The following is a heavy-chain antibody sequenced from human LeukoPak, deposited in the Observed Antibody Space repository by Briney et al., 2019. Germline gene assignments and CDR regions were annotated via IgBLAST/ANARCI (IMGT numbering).Heavy chain of an antibody. CDR2: INHSGST. CDR3: ARGRQGIAVAGTPYYFDY. V-gene: IGHV4-34*01. CDR1: GGSFSGYY. D-gene: IGHD6-19*01. J-gene: IGHJ4*02. Sequence: SETLSLTCAVYGGSFSGYYWSWIRQPPGKGLEWIGEINHSGSTNYNPSLKSRVTISVDTSKNRFSLKLSSVTAADTAVYYCARGRQGIAVAGTPYYFDYWGRGTLVTVSS.